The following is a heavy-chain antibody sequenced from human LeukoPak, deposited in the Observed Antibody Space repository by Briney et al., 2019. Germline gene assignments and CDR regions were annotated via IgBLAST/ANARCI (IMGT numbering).Heavy chain of an antibody. CDR3: GKTTAGYSSGQKPAWPVDY. CDR1: GFTFDDYA. Sequence: PGRSLRLSCAASGFTFDDYAMHWVRQAPGQGLEWGSGSSWDSGSIGYADSVKGRFTISRDDFQNTVYLQINSLRADDTAVYYCGKTTAGYSSGQKPAWPVDYWGPGTLVTVSS. CDR2: SSWDSGSI. V-gene: IGHV3-9*01. J-gene: IGHJ4*02. D-gene: IGHD5-18*01.